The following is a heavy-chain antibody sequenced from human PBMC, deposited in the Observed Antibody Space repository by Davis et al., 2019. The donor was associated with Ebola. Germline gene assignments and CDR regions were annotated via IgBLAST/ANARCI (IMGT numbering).Heavy chain of an antibody. CDR3: ARGDLGSSWDAEYFQH. Sequence: GGSLRLSCAASGFTFSSYGMHWVRQAPGKGLEWVAVIWYDGSNKYYADSVKGRFTISRDNSKNTLYLQMNSLRAEDTAVYYCARGDLGSSWDAEYFQHWGQGTLVTVSS. V-gene: IGHV3-33*01. D-gene: IGHD6-13*01. CDR2: IWYDGSNK. CDR1: GFTFSSYG. J-gene: IGHJ1*01.